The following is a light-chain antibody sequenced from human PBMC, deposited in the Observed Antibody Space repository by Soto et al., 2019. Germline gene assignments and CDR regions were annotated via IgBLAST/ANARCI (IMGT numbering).Light chain of an antibody. V-gene: IGLV3-21*02. Sequence: SYELTQPPSVSVAPGQTARITCEGNNIGSKSVHWYQQKPGQAPVVVVFDDSDRPSGIPERFSGSNSGNTATLTSSRVAAGDEADYYCQSADSSGTYVFGTGTKVTVL. CDR2: DDS. J-gene: IGLJ1*01. CDR1: NIGSKS. CDR3: QSADSSGTYV.